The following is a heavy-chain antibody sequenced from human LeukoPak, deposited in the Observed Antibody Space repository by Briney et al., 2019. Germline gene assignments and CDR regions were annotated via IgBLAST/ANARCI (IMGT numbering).Heavy chain of an antibody. CDR1: GYTFTSYG. CDR3: FTSRGRHTRYYYGMDV. D-gene: IGHD1-1*01. CDR2: ISAYNGNT. V-gene: IGHV1-18*01. Sequence: ASVKGSCKASGYTFTSYGISWVRQATGQGLEWMVWISAYNGNTNSAQKLQGRVTMTTDTSTSTAYMELRSLRSDDTAVYFCFTSRGRHTRYYYGMDVWDQGTTVTVSS. J-gene: IGHJ6*02.